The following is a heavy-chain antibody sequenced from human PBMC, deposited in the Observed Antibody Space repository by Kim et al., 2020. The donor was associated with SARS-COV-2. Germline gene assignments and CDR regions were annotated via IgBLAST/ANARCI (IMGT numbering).Heavy chain of an antibody. CDR3: ARYRFGDVYFDY. Sequence: DYAVSMKSRITINPDTSKNQFSLQLNSVTPEDTAVYYCARYRFGDVYFDYWGQGTLVTVSS. D-gene: IGHD3-10*01. J-gene: IGHJ4*02. V-gene: IGHV6-1*01.